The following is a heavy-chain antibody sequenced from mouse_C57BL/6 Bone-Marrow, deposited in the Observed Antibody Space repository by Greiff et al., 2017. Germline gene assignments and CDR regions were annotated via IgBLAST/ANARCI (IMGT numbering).Heavy chain of an antibody. CDR2: IDPNSGGT. Sequence: QVQLQQPGAELVKPGASVKLSCKASGYTFTSYWMHWVKQRPGRGLEWIGRIDPNSGGTKYNEKFKSKATLTVDKPSSTSYMQLSSLTSEDSAVYYCAKGGITTVPPWFAYWGQGTLVTVSA. V-gene: IGHV1-72*01. D-gene: IGHD1-1*01. CDR1: GYTFTSYW. J-gene: IGHJ3*01. CDR3: AKGGITTVPPWFAY.